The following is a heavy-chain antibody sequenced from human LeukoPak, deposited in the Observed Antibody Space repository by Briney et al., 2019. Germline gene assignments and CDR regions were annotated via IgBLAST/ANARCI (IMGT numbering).Heavy chain of an antibody. Sequence: SETLSLTCTVSGGSISIYYWSWIRQPPGKGLEWIGYIYYSGSTNYNPSLKSRVTISVDTSKNQFSLKLSSVTAADTAVYYCARTMDSVYFDYWGQGTLVTVSS. CDR2: IYYSGST. CDR1: GGSISIYY. CDR3: ARTMDSVYFDY. D-gene: IGHD3-10*01. V-gene: IGHV4-59*01. J-gene: IGHJ4*02.